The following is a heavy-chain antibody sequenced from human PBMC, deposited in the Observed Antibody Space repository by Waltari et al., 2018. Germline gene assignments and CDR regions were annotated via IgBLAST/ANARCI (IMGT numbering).Heavy chain of an antibody. Sequence: QVQLQESGPGLVEPSDTLSTTCTVSGDSIRGHYWGLLRQPPGKGMEWIGYIFYSATTNYNPSLKSRVTISGDMSKNQVALRLTSMTAADTAVYYCARGFGAYCGDDCADPFDIWGRGTMVTVSS. CDR1: GDSIRGHY. CDR2: IFYSATT. V-gene: IGHV4-59*11. CDR3: ARGFGAYCGDDCADPFDI. J-gene: IGHJ3*02. D-gene: IGHD2-21*01.